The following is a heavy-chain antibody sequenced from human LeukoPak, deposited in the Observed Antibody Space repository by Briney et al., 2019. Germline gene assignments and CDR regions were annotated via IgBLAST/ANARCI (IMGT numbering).Heavy chain of an antibody. V-gene: IGHV4-4*07. CDR1: GGSMSSYY. CDR3: CGSGWFAGPFGY. CDR2: IYTSGST. Sequence: PSETLSLTCTVSGGSMSSYYWSWIRQPAGKGLEWIGRIYTSGSTNYNPSLKSRVTMSVDTSKNQFSLKLSSVTAADTAVYYCCGSGWFAGPFGYWGQGALVTVSS. D-gene: IGHD6-19*01. J-gene: IGHJ4*02.